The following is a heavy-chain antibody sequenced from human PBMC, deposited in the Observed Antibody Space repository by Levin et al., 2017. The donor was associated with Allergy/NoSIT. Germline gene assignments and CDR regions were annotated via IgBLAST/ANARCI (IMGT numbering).Heavy chain of an antibody. CDR1: GGSIYTNDW. CDR3: ARDHETSGSWHFDL. J-gene: IGHJ2*01. Sequence: SETLSLTCAVSGGSIYTNDWWTWVRQSPGKGLEWIGEVHHGGNVNYNPSLKRRVLISLDKSKNQFSLILTSLTAADTAVYYCARDHETSGSWHFDLWGRGTLVIVSS. CDR2: VHHGGNV. V-gene: IGHV4-4*02. D-gene: IGHD3-10*01.